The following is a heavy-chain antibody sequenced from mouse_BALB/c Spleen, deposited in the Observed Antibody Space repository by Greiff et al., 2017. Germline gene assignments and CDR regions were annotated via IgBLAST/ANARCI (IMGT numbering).Heavy chain of an antibody. CDR2: IDPSDSET. CDR1: GYTFTSYW. Sequence: QVQLKQPGAELVKPGAPVKLSCKASGYTFTSYWMNWVKQRPGRGLEWIGRIDPSDSETHYNQKFKDKATLTVDKSSSTAYIQLSSLTSEDSAVYYCAIYGSSSYYFDYWGQGTTLTVSS. J-gene: IGHJ2*01. D-gene: IGHD1-1*01. V-gene: IGHV1-69*02. CDR3: AIYGSSSYYFDY.